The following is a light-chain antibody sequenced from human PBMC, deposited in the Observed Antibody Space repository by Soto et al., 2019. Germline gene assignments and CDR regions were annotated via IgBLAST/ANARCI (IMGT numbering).Light chain of an antibody. CDR1: QSVLYSSNNKNY. CDR3: HQYYSTPPIT. Sequence: DIVMTQSPDSLAVSVGERATINCKSSQSVLYSSNNKNYLAWYQQKPGQPPKLLIYWASTRESGVPDRFSGSGSGTDFTLTISSLQAEDVAVYYCHQYYSTPPITFGQGTRLEI. J-gene: IGKJ5*01. CDR2: WAS. V-gene: IGKV4-1*01.